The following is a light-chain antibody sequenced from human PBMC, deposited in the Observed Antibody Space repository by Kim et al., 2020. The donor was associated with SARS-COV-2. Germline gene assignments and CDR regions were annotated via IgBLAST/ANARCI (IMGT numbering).Light chain of an antibody. CDR2: GNS. Sequence: QSVLTQPPSASGTPGQRVTISCSGSSSNIGSNYVYWYQQVPGTAPKLLIFGNSQRPSGVPDRFSASKFGTSASLAIGGLRSEDEADYYCAAWDDSLSGPVFGGGTQLTVL. V-gene: IGLV1-47*02. J-gene: IGLJ3*02. CDR1: SSNIGSNY. CDR3: AAWDDSLSGPV.